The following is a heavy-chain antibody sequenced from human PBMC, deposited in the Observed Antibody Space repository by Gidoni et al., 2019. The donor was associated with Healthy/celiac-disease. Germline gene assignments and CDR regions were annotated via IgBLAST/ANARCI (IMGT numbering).Heavy chain of an antibody. CDR3: ARGGRIAAAGSFY. J-gene: IGHJ4*02. V-gene: IGHV3-7*05. CDR1: GFTFSSYW. D-gene: IGHD6-13*01. Sequence: EVQMVESGGGLVQPGGSLRLACAAPGFTFSSYWLSWVRQAPGKGLEWLANIKQDGSEKYYVDSVKGRFTISRDNAKNSLYLQMNSLRAEDTAVYYCARGGRIAAAGSFYWGQGTLVTVSS. CDR2: IKQDGSEK.